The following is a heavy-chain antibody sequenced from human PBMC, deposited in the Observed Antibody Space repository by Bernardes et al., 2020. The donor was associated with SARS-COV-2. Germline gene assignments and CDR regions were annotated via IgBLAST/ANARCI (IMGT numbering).Heavy chain of an antibody. CDR3: ARVGSDKQWLVLIHYYYYGMDV. CDR1: GFTFSSYS. Sequence: GGSLRLSCAASGFTFSSYSMNWVRQAPGKGLEWVSYISSSSSTIYYADSVKGRFTISRDNAKNSLYLQMNSLRDEDTAVYYCARVGSDKQWLVLIHYYYYGMDVWGQGTTVTVSS. D-gene: IGHD6-19*01. V-gene: IGHV3-48*02. J-gene: IGHJ6*02. CDR2: ISSSSSTI.